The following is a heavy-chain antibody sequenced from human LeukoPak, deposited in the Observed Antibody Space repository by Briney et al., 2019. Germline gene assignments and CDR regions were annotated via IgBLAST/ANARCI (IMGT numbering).Heavy chain of an antibody. D-gene: IGHD1-26*01. CDR3: ARDNEEWELLTNDAFDI. Sequence: GGSLRLSCAASGFTFSSYSMNWVRQAPGKGLEWVSYISSSSSTIYYADSVKGRFTISRDNAKNSLYLQMNSLRAEDTAVYYCARDNEEWELLTNDAFDIWGQGTMVTVSS. V-gene: IGHV3-48*01. CDR1: GFTFSSYS. J-gene: IGHJ3*02. CDR2: ISSSSSTI.